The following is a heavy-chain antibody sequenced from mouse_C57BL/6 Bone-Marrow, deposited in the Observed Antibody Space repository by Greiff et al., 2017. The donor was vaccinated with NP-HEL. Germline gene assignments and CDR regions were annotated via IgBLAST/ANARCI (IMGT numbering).Heavy chain of an antibody. CDR2: INPYNGGT. J-gene: IGHJ4*01. V-gene: IGHV1-19*01. CDR3: ARRAMDY. Sequence: EVMLVESGPVLVKPGASVKMSCTASGYTFTDYYMNWVKQSHGKSLEWIGVINPYNGGTSYNQKFKGKATLTVDKSSSTAYMELNSLTSEDSAVYYCARRAMDYWGQGTSVTVSS. CDR1: GYTFTDYY.